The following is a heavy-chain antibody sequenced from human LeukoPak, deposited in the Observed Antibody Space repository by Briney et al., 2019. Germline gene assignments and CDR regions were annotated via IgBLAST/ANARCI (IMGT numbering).Heavy chain of an antibody. CDR3: ARDSSARD. CDR1: GFTFSSSW. Sequence: GGSLRLSCAASGFTFSSSWMIWVRQAPGKGPEWVANIKADGSEKHYVDSVKGRFSISRDNAKNSLYLQMNSLRAEDTAVYYCARDSSARDWGQGTLVTVSS. V-gene: IGHV3-7*01. D-gene: IGHD3-22*01. CDR2: IKADGSEK. J-gene: IGHJ4*02.